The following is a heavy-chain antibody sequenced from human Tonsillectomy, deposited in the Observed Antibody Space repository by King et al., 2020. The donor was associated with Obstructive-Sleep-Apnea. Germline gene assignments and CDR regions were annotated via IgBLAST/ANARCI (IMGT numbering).Heavy chain of an antibody. D-gene: IGHD4-17*01. Sequence: VQLVQSGAEVKKPGASVKVSCKASGYTFTGYYIHWVRQAPGHGLEWMGWINPNSGGTNYAQKFQGRVTMTRDTSISTAYMELSRLISDDTAVYYCATVAVSTATFYFDYWGQGTLVTVSS. J-gene: IGHJ4*02. V-gene: IGHV1-2*02. CDR1: GYTFTGYY. CDR2: INPNSGGT. CDR3: ATVAVSTATFYFDY.